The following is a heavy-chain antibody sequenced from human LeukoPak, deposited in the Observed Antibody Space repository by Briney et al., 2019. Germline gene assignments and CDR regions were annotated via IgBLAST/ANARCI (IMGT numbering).Heavy chain of an antibody. D-gene: IGHD3-10*01. Sequence: GGSLRLSCAASGFTSSSYSMNWVRQAPGKGLEWVSSISSSSSYIYYADSVKGRFTISRDYAKNSLYLQMNSLRAEDTAVYYCAREPMVRGVKGGFDYWGQGTLVTVSS. CDR3: AREPMVRGVKGGFDY. CDR2: ISSSSSYI. CDR1: GFTSSSYS. V-gene: IGHV3-21*01. J-gene: IGHJ4*02.